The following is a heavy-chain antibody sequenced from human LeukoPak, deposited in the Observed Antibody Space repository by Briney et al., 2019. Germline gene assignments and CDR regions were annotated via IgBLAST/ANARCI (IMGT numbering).Heavy chain of an antibody. D-gene: IGHD3-22*01. J-gene: IGHJ4*02. CDR2: IHYSGST. CDR3: ARGSDYYDSSGYPAHFDY. Sequence: SETLSLTCTVSGGSISSSRYYWGWIRQPPGKGLEWIGSIHYSGSTYYNPSLKSRVTVSVDTSENQFSLKLSSVTAADTAVYYCARGSDYYDSSGYPAHFDYWGQGTLVTVSS. CDR1: GGSISSSRYY. V-gene: IGHV4-39*07.